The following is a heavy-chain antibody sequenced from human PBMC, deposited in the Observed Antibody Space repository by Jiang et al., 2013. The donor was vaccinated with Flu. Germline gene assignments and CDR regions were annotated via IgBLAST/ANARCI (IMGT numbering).Heavy chain of an antibody. CDR1: GDSVSSNSAA. V-gene: IGHV6-1*01. Sequence: QTLSLTCAISGDSVSSNSAAWNWIRQSPSRGLEWLGRTYYRSKWYNDYAVSVKSRITINPDTSKNQFSLQLNSVTPEDTAVYYCAREIVVVPAAIVEYYYGMDVWGQGTTVTVSS. CDR2: TYYRSKWYN. CDR3: AREIVVVPAAIVEYYYGMDV. J-gene: IGHJ6*02. D-gene: IGHD2-2*01.